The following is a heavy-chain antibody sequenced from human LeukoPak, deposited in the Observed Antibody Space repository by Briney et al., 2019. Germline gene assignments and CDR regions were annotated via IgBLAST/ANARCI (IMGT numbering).Heavy chain of an antibody. CDR2: IWYDGSNK. CDR3: ARDHNYAFDN. D-gene: IGHD1-1*01. J-gene: IGHJ4*02. CDR1: GFTFSSYG. V-gene: IGHV3-33*01. Sequence: GGSLRLSCAASGFTFSSYGMHWVRQAPGKGLEWVAVIWYDGSNKYYADSVKGRFTISADKAKNSLYLQMNSLQVEDTAVYYCARDHNYAFDNWGQGTLVSVAS.